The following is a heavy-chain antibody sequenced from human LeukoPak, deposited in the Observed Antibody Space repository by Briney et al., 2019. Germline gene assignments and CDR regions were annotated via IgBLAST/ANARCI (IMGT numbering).Heavy chain of an antibody. CDR2: ISSSGSTK. CDR3: VLGGLYVVVTVEKYYYGMDV. CDR1: EFTFSNYE. D-gene: IGHD2-21*02. Sequence: GGSLRLSCAASEFTFSNYEMKWVRQAPGKGLEWVAYISSSGSTKYYADSVRGRFTISRDNAKNSLYLQMNSLRAEDTAVYYCVLGGLYVVVTVEKYYYGMDVWGKGPRSPSLQ. V-gene: IGHV3-48*03. J-gene: IGHJ6*01.